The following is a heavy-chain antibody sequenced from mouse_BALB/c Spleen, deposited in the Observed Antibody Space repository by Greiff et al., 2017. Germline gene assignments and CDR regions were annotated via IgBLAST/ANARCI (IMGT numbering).Heavy chain of an antibody. CDR1: GFNIKDYY. CDR2: IDPENGDT. V-gene: IGHV14-4*02. J-gene: IGHJ4*01. Sequence: EVQLQQSGAELVRSGASVKLSCTASGFNIKDYYMHWVKQRPEQGLEWIGWIDPENGDTEYAPKFQGKATMTADTSSNTAYLQLSSLTSEDTAVYYCNRYYYAMDYWGQGTSVTVSS. D-gene: IGHD2-14*01. CDR3: NRYYYAMDY.